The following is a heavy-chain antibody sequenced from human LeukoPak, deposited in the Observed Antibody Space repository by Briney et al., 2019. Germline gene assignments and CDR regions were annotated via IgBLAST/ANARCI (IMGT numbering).Heavy chain of an antibody. Sequence: GGSLRLSCAASGFTFSSYGMHWVRQAPGKGLEWVAVIWYDGSNKYYADSVKGRFTISRDNSKNTLYLQMNSLRAEDTAVYYCARDDDWGSRRPLDYWGQGTLVTVSS. J-gene: IGHJ4*02. CDR1: GFTFSSYG. V-gene: IGHV3-33*01. D-gene: IGHD7-27*01. CDR2: IWYDGSNK. CDR3: ARDDDWGSRRPLDY.